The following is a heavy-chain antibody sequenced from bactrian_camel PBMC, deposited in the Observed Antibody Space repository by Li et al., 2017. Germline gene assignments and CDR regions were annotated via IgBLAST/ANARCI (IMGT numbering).Heavy chain of an antibody. Sequence: HVQLVESGGGSVHAGDSLRLSCAISAPTGSTFCMGWVRQTPGKEREGVASIFTDDGRTAYADSVKGRFTISKDSGTLSLYMNDLKPEDTAMYYCAAAPGTCLWAGYYDSKYKYWGQGTQVTVS. CDR3: AAAPGTCLWAGYYDSKYKY. CDR1: APTGSTFC. D-gene: IGHD7*01. J-gene: IGHJ4*01. CDR2: IFTDDGRT. V-gene: IGHV3-2*01.